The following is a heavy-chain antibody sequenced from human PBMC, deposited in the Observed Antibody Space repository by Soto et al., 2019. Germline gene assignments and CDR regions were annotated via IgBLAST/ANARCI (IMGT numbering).Heavy chain of an antibody. V-gene: IGHV4-59*01. D-gene: IGHD6-19*01. Sequence: SETLSLTCTVSGGSISSYYWSWIRQPPGKGLEWIGYIYYSGSTNYNPSLKSRVTISVDTSKNQFSLKLSSVTAADTAVYYCARLNLYSSGWGPWFDSWGQGTLVTVSS. J-gene: IGHJ5*01. CDR3: ARLNLYSSGWGPWFDS. CDR1: GGSISSYY. CDR2: IYYSGST.